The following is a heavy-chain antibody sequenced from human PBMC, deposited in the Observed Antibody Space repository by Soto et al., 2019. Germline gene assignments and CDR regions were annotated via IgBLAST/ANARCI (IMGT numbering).Heavy chain of an antibody. J-gene: IGHJ4*02. CDR3: AAALSILTGYSPGY. V-gene: IGHV1-58*01. CDR1: GFTFTSSA. CDR2: IDVGSGNT. D-gene: IGHD3-9*01. Sequence: SVKVSCKASGFTFTSSAVQWVRQARGQRLEWIGWIDVGSGNTNYAQKFQERVTITRDMSTSTAYMELSSLRSEDTAVYYCAAALSILTGYSPGYWGQGTLVTVSS.